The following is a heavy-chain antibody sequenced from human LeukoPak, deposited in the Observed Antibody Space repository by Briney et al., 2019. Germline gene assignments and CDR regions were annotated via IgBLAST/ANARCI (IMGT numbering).Heavy chain of an antibody. J-gene: IGHJ6*02. D-gene: IGHD2-2*01. V-gene: IGHV3-30*03. CDR2: ISYDGSNK. CDR1: GFTFSSYG. Sequence: GGSLRLSCAASGFTFSSYGMHWVRQAPGKGLGWVAVISYDGSNKYYADSVKGRFTISRDNSKNTLYLQMNSLRAEDTAVYYCARDGCSSTSCNYYYYGMDVWGQGTTVTVSS. CDR3: ARDGCSSTSCNYYYYGMDV.